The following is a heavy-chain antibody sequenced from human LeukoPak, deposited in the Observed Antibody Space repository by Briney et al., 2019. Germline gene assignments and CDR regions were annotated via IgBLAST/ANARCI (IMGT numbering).Heavy chain of an antibody. Sequence: ASVKVSCKASGGTFSSYAISWVRQAPGQGLEWMGRIIPIFGTANYVQKFQGRVTITTDESTSTAYMELSSLRSEDTAVYYCARDRGASSGPLDYWGQGTLVTVSS. V-gene: IGHV1-69*05. D-gene: IGHD6-19*01. CDR3: ARDRGASSGPLDY. CDR1: GGTFSSYA. J-gene: IGHJ4*02. CDR2: IIPIFGTA.